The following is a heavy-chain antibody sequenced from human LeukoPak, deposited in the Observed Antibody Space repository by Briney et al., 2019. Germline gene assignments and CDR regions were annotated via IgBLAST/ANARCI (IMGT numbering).Heavy chain of an antibody. CDR1: GASINSDTYY. Sequence: PSETLSLTCTVSGASINSDTYYWGWIRQPPGKGLEWIGTHSHSGSAYYNPSLRSRITMSLDTSENRLSLKLYSVTAADTAIYYCARYQTGTMFAVWGQGTLVTISS. D-gene: IGHD1/OR15-1a*01. CDR2: HSHSGSA. J-gene: IGHJ4*02. CDR3: ARYQTGTMFAV. V-gene: IGHV4-39*07.